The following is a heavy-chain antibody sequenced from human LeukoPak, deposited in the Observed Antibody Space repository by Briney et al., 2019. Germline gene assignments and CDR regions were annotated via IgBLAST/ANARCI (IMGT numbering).Heavy chain of an antibody. CDR1: GYTFTSYA. CDR2: IIPIFGTA. V-gene: IGHV1-69*13. CDR3: ARRKGLGCSSTSCYVGPIDY. J-gene: IGHJ4*02. D-gene: IGHD2-2*01. Sequence: SVKVSCKASGYTFTSYAISWVRQAPGQGLEWMGGIIPIFGTANYAQKFQGRVTITADESTSTAYMELSSLRSEDTAVYYCARRKGLGCSSTSCYVGPIDYWGQGTLVTVSS.